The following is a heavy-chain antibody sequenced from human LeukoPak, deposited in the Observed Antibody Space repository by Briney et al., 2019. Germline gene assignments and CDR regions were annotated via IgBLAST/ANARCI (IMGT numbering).Heavy chain of an antibody. J-gene: IGHJ4*02. CDR2: ISWDGGRI. D-gene: IGHD3-22*01. CDR1: GFTFNDYS. Sequence: GGSLRLSCEASGFTFNDYSMHWVRQAPGKGLEWVSLISWDGGRIHYADSVKGRFTISRDNSKKSLYLQMNSLTTEDTALYYCAKSLVSSGYRLDYWGQGTLVTVSS. V-gene: IGHV3-43*01. CDR3: AKSLVSSGYRLDY.